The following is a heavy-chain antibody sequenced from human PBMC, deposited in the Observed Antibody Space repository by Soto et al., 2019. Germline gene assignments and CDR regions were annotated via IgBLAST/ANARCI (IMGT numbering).Heavy chain of an antibody. J-gene: IGHJ4*02. CDR1: GFTFSSYA. Sequence: GGSLRLSCAASGFTFSSYAMSWVRQAPGKGLEWVSAISGSGGSTYYADSVKGRFTISRDNSKNTLYLQMNSLRAEDTAVYYCVLWIFYYFDYWGQGTLVTVSS. CDR2: ISGSGGST. CDR3: VLWIFYYFDY. V-gene: IGHV3-23*01. D-gene: IGHD2-2*03.